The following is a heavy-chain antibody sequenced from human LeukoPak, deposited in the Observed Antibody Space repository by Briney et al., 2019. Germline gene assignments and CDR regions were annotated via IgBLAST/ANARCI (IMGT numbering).Heavy chain of an antibody. D-gene: IGHD1-14*01. J-gene: IGHJ5*02. CDR3: ARGRVGIDR. Sequence: SETLSLTCTVSGGSITSYYWSWVRQPPGKGLEWIGYMYYSDNMHSDNYKYNPSLKSRVTMSLDPSKNHCSLNMTSVTAADSAVYYCARGRVGIDRWGQGNLVTVSS. CDR2: MYYSDNMHSDNY. CDR1: GGSITSYY. V-gene: IGHV4-59*01.